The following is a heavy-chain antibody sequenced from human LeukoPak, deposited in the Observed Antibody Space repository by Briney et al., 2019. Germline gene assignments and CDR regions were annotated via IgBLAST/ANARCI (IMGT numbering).Heavy chain of an antibody. V-gene: IGHV3-23*01. CDR2: ISGSGGTA. D-gene: IGHD6-13*01. CDR1: GFTFSIYA. J-gene: IGHJ4*02. Sequence: GGSLRLSCAASGFTFSIYAMSWVRQAPGKGLEWVSAISGSGGTAYYADSVKGRFTISRDNSKNTLYLQMNSLRAEDTAVYYCATPLRVKQPASIFDYWGQGTLVTVSS. CDR3: ATPLRVKQPASIFDY.